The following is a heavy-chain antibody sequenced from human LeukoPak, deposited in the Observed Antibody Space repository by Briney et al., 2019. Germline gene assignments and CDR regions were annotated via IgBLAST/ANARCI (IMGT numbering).Heavy chain of an antibody. CDR1: GYTFTSYD. D-gene: IGHD1-26*01. CDR3: ARVMVGATSNWFDP. Sequence: ASVKVSCKASGYTFTSYDINWVRQATGQGLEWMGWMNPNSGNTGYAQKFQGRVTMTRNTSISTAYMELSSLRSDDTAVYYCARVMVGATSNWFDPWGQGTLVTVSS. CDR2: MNPNSGNT. V-gene: IGHV1-8*01. J-gene: IGHJ5*02.